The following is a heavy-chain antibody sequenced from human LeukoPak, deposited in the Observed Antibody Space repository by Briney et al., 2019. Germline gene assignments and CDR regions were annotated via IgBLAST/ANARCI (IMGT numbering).Heavy chain of an antibody. V-gene: IGHV1-69*06. Sequence: EASVKVSCKASGGTFSSYAISWVRQAPGQGLEWMGGIIPIFGTANYAQKFQGRVTITADKSTSTAYMELSSLRSEDTAVYYCARSGSFSDWFDPWGQGTLVTVSS. CDR1: GGTFSSYA. J-gene: IGHJ5*02. CDR3: ARSGSFSDWFDP. CDR2: IIPIFGTA. D-gene: IGHD1-26*01.